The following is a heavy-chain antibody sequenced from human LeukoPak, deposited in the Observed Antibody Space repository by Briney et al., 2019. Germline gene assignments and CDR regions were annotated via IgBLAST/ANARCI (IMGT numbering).Heavy chain of an antibody. CDR2: ISYGESNE. CDR1: GFTFSTYA. V-gene: IGHV3-30*04. Sequence: GGSLRLSCAASGFTFSTYAIHWVRQAPGKGLEWVAVISYGESNEYYADSVKGRFTISRDNSKKTLYLQMNNLRAEDTAVYYCAKTKGGNTYYDAFDVWGQGTMVTVSS. J-gene: IGHJ3*01. D-gene: IGHD4-23*01. CDR3: AKTKGGNTYYDAFDV.